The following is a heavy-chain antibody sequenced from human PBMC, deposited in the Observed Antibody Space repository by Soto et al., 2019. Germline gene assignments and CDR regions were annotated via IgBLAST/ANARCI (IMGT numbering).Heavy chain of an antibody. D-gene: IGHD2-15*01. CDR1: GGTFSSYA. J-gene: IGHJ6*02. CDR3: ARDMGGYDDYYGMDV. V-gene: IGHV1-69*06. CDR2: IVPIFGTA. Sequence: SVKVSCKASGGTFSSYAISWVRQAPGQGLEWMGGIVPIFGTANYAQKFQCRVTITADKSTSTAYMELSSLRSEDTAVYYCARDMGGYDDYYGMDVWDQGTTVTVSS.